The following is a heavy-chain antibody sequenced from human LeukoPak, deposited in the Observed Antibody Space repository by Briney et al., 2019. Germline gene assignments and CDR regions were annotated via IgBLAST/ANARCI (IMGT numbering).Heavy chain of an antibody. V-gene: IGHV3-7*01. CDR2: IQQDGSVQ. CDR3: ATHDVLTSCPYFDF. CDR1: GLIFRSYW. J-gene: IGHJ4*02. Sequence: GGSLRLSCAASGLIFRSYWMSGFGQPPGKGLEGVVNIQQDGSVQYYVDSVKGRFTISRDNAKNSLYLQMNSLSAEDTALYYCATHDVLTSCPYFDFWGQGTLVAVSS. D-gene: IGHD2-15*01.